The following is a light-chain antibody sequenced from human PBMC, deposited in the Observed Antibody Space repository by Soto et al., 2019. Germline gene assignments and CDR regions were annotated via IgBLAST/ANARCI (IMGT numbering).Light chain of an antibody. V-gene: IGLV2-14*01. CDR2: EVT. Sequence: SVLTQPASVSGSPGQSITISCTGTRRDVGGYNYVSWYQQYPGKSPKLLIYEVTHRPSGVSNRFSGSKSGNTASLTISGLQAEDEADYYCSSYTISNTLPVVFGTGTKVTV. CDR3: SSYTISNTLPVV. J-gene: IGLJ1*01. CDR1: RRDVGGYNY.